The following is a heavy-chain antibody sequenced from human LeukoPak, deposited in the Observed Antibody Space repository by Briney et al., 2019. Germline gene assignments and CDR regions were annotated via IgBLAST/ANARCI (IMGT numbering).Heavy chain of an antibody. CDR3: VRDFRFLDDY. D-gene: IGHD3-3*01. J-gene: IGHJ4*02. V-gene: IGHV3-7*01. CDR2: IKQDGTEK. CDR1: GFSFSSYW. Sequence: GGSLRLSCAASGFSFSSYWMTWVRQARGKGLEGVAHIKQDGTEKYSVDSVKGRFTISRDNAKNSLYLQMNSVRAEDTAVYYCVRDFRFLDDYWGQGTLVSVSS.